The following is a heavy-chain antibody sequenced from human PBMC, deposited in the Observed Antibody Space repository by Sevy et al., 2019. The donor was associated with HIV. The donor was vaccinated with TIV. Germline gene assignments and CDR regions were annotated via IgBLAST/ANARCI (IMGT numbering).Heavy chain of an antibody. CDR1: GFTFSSYS. CDR2: ISSSSSYI. V-gene: IGHV3-21*01. CDR3: ARDLEYSSGGAFDY. J-gene: IGHJ4*02. Sequence: GGSLRLSCAASGFTFSSYSMNWVRQAPGKGLEWVSSISSSSSYIYYVDSVKGRFTISRDNAKNSLYLQMNSLRAEDTAVYYCARDLEYSSGGAFDYWGQGTLVTVSS. D-gene: IGHD6-25*01.